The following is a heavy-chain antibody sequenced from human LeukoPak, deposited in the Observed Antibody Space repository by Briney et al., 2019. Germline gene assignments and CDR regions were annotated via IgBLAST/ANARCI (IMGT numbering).Heavy chain of an antibody. D-gene: IGHD2-2*01. CDR3: ARVVRYYYYYMDV. CDR1: GGSISSGTYY. Sequence: SETLSLTCTVSGGSISSGTYYWGWIRQPPGKGLEWIGSIYYSGSTNYNSSLKSRVTISVDTSKNQFSLKLSSVTAADTAVYYCARVVRYYYYYMDVWGKGTTVTVSS. V-gene: IGHV4-39*07. CDR2: IYYSGST. J-gene: IGHJ6*03.